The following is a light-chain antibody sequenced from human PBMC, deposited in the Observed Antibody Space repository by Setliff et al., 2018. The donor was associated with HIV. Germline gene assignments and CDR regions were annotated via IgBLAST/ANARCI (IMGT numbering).Light chain of an antibody. V-gene: IGLV2-14*03. CDR1: SSGFGGYNY. Sequence: LAQPASVSGSPGQSITTSCTGASSGFGGYNYVSWYEQHPGKAPKLMIYDVSKRPSGVSNRFSGSKSGNTASLTISGLQAEDEADYYCSSYTGRSTFVFGTGTKVTVL. J-gene: IGLJ1*01. CDR3: SSYTGRSTFV. CDR2: DVS.